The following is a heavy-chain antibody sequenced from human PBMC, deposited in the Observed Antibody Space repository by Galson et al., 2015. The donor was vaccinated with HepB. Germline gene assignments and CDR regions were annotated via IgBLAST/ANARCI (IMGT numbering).Heavy chain of an antibody. J-gene: IGHJ4*02. V-gene: IGHV3-48*03. D-gene: IGHD5-18*01. CDR3: ARDHNTAMVPFDY. CDR2: ISSSGSTI. Sequence: SLRLSCAASGFTFSSYEMNWVRQAPGKGLEWVSYISSSGSTIYYADSVKGRFTISRDNAKNSLYLQMNSLRAEDTAVYYCARDHNTAMVPFDYWGQGTLVTVSS. CDR1: GFTFSSYE.